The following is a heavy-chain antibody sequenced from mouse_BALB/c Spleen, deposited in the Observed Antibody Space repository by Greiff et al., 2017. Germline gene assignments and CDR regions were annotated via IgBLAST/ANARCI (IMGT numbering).Heavy chain of an antibody. Sequence: VQLQQSGAELVRSGASVKLSCTASGFNIKDYYMHWVKQRPEQGLEWIGWIDPENGDTEYAPKFQGKATMTADTSSNTAYLQLSSLTSEDTAVYYCNARDGYYSDYWGQGTTLTVSS. D-gene: IGHD2-3*01. CDR2: IDPENGDT. V-gene: IGHV14-4*02. J-gene: IGHJ2*01. CDR3: NARDGYYSDY. CDR1: GFNIKDYY.